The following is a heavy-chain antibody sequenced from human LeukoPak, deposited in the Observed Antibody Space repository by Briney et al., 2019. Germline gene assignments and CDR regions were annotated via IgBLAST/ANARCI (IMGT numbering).Heavy chain of an antibody. V-gene: IGHV3-21*01. J-gene: IGHJ5*02. Sequence: PGGSLSLSCAASKFTFSAYTMHWVRQAPGKGLEWVSCIHSANGYIYYADSVKGRFTISRDNAESSLYLQMTSLRAEDTAVYYCASSCSAGNCPFDTWGQGTLVTVSS. CDR2: IHSANGYI. CDR3: ASSCSAGNCPFDT. D-gene: IGHD2-15*01. CDR1: KFTFSAYT.